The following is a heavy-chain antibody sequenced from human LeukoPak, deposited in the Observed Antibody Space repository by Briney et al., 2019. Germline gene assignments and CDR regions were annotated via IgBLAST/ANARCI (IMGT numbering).Heavy chain of an antibody. CDR1: GGSISSRDYY. CDR3: ARLIDLPPRHQWLGAPDY. J-gene: IGHJ4*02. Sequence: SETLSLTCTVSGGSISSRDYYWSWIRQPPGKGLEWIGYIYYSGSTYYNPSLKSRVTISVDTSKNQFSLKLSSVTAADTAVYYCARLIDLPPRHQWLGAPDYWGQGTLVTVSS. D-gene: IGHD6-19*01. CDR2: IYYSGST. V-gene: IGHV4-30-4*08.